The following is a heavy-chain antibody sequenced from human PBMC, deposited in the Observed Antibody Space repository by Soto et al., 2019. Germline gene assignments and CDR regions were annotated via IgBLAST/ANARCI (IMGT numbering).Heavy chain of an antibody. CDR3: ARAQTIFGIITVFDY. D-gene: IGHD3-3*01. CDR2: IYYSGST. Sequence: PSETLSLTCTVSGGSINSGGYCWSWIRQHAGKGLEWIGYIYYSGSTYYNPSLKSRVTISIDTSKNQFSLKLSSVTAADTAVYYCARAQTIFGIITVFDYWGQGTLVTVSS. CDR1: GGSINSGGYC. V-gene: IGHV4-31*03. J-gene: IGHJ4*02.